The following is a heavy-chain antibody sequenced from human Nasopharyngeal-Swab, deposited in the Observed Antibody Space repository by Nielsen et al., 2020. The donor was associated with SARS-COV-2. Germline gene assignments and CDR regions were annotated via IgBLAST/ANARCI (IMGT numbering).Heavy chain of an antibody. V-gene: IGHV1-18*01. CDR1: GYTFTSYG. CDR2: ISAYNGNT. J-gene: IGHJ6*03. D-gene: IGHD6-13*01. CDR3: ARAGEQQLLYYYYMDV. Sequence: ASVKVSCKASGYTFTSYGISWVRQAPGQGLEWMGWISAYNGNTNYAQKLQGRVTMTTDTSTSTAYMELRSLRSDDTAVYYCARAGEQQLLYYYYMDVWGKGTTVTVSS.